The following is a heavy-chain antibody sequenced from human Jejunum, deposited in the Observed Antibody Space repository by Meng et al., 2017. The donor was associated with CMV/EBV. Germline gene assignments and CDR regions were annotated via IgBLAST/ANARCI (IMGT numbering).Heavy chain of an antibody. Sequence: QGQPQQSGPGLVKPSQTLTPTCAISGDSVSSDSVAWNWIRQSPSRGLEWLGRTYYRSTWGNDYAISVRSRLTINPDTAKNQFSLQLNSVTPEDTAVYYCARDRLWAFDIWGQGTMVTVSS. J-gene: IGHJ3*02. CDR2: TYYRSTWGN. V-gene: IGHV6-1*01. D-gene: IGHD3-16*01. CDR1: GDSVSSDSVA. CDR3: ARDRLWAFDI.